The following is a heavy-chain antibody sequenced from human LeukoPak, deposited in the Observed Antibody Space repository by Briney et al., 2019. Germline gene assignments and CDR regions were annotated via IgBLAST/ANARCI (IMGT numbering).Heavy chain of an antibody. CDR2: ISAYNGNT. Sequence: GASVKVSCKASGYTFTSYGISWVRQAPGQGLEWMGWISAYNGNTNYAQKLQFRVTMTTDTSTSTAYMELRSLTSDDTAVYYCARDKAVTTELTQYFHHWGQGTLVTVSS. D-gene: IGHD4-11*01. V-gene: IGHV1-18*01. J-gene: IGHJ1*01. CDR1: GYTFTSYG. CDR3: ARDKAVTTELTQYFHH.